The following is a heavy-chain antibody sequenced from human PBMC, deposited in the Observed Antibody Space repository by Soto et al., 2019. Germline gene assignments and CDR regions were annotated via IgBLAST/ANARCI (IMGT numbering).Heavy chain of an antibody. J-gene: IGHJ6*02. V-gene: IGHV4-34*01. CDR1: GGSFSAYS. Sequence: QVQLQQWGAGLLKTSETLSLTCAVYGGSFSAYSWSWIRQPPGKGLEWIGEINHSGSTNYNLSLNSRVTISVDMSNNQFSLRLRSVTAADTAVYFCARGGNCATSNCPIGYYSGMDVWGQGTTVTVSS. CDR3: ARGGNCATSNCPIGYYSGMDV. CDR2: INHSGST. D-gene: IGHD2-2*01.